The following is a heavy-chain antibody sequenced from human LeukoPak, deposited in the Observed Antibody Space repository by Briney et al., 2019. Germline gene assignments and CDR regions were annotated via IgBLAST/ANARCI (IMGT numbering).Heavy chain of an antibody. CDR3: AKDMGIAVAGHGDY. D-gene: IGHD6-19*01. J-gene: IGHJ4*02. CDR2: ISWNSGSI. Sequence: PGRSLRLSCAASGFTFDDYAMFWVRQAPGKGLEWVSGISWNSGSIGYADSVKGRFTISRDNAKNSLYLQMNSLRAEDTALYYCAKDMGIAVAGHGDYWGQGTLVTVSS. V-gene: IGHV3-9*01. CDR1: GFTFDDYA.